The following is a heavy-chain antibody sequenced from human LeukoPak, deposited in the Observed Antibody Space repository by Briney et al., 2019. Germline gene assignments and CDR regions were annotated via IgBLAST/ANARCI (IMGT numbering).Heavy chain of an antibody. CDR3: AKMAATGYSYYGMDV. CDR2: ISYDGKSQ. J-gene: IGHJ6*02. Sequence: PGGSLRLSCAASGFSCSNYGMHWVRQAPGKGLEWVAMISYDGKSQHYGDSVKGRFTISRDNSKNTVYLQMNSLRPEDTALYYCAKMAATGYSYYGMDVWGQGTTVTVSS. CDR1: GFSCSNYG. V-gene: IGHV3-30*18. D-gene: IGHD6-13*01.